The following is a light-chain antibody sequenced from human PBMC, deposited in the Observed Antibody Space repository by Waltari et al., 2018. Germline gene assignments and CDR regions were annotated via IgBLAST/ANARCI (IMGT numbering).Light chain of an antibody. CDR3: QQRSSWPLT. V-gene: IGKV3-11*01. Sequence: EIVLTQSPATLSLSSGDRATLPCRASQSVSSSLAWYQQRPGQAPRLLIYDASNRATGIPARFSGSGSGTDVTLTISSLEPEDFAVYYCQQRSSWPLTFGGGTKVEVK. CDR1: QSVSSS. J-gene: IGKJ4*01. CDR2: DAS.